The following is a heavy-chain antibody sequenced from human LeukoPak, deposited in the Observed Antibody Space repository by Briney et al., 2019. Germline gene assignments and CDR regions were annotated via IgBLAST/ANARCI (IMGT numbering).Heavy chain of an antibody. CDR3: ARGGSVTADFLYFDY. CDR2: VYHSGSA. CDR1: GGSINSGYYS. Sequence: SQTLSLTCAVSGGSINSGYYSWSWIRQPPGKGLEWIGNVYHSGSAYYNPSLRSRVSMSVERSKNQFSLNLSSVTAAGTAVYYCARGGSVTADFLYFDYWGQGTLVTVSS. V-gene: IGHV4-30-2*01. D-gene: IGHD7-27*01. J-gene: IGHJ4*02.